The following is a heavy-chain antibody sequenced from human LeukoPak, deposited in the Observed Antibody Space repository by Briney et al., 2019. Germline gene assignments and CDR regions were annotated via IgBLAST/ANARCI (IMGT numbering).Heavy chain of an antibody. CDR2: INHSGST. J-gene: IGHJ3*02. D-gene: IGHD2-2*01. V-gene: IGHV4-34*01. Sequence: SETLSLTCAVYGGSFSGYYWSWIRQPPGKGLEWIGEINHSGSTNYNPSLKSRVTISVDTAKNQFSLKLSSVTAADTAVYYCARRRYQLLWRAFDIWGQGTMVTVSS. CDR3: ARRRYQLLWRAFDI. CDR1: GGSFSGYY.